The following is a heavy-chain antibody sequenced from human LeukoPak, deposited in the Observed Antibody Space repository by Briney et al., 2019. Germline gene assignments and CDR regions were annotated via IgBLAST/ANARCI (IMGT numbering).Heavy chain of an antibody. CDR1: GFALNIYA. CDR2: ISHDGSHK. V-gene: IGHV3-30*12. CDR3: AREIFGSGSYADF. J-gene: IGHJ4*02. D-gene: IGHD3-10*01. Sequence: HPGRSLRLSCAASGFALNIYAMHWVRHAPGQGLEWGALISHDGSHKFYSNSVRGQFTISRDNSKITVSLQINNRRPEDTAVYYCAREIFGSGSYADFWGQGTLVTVSS.